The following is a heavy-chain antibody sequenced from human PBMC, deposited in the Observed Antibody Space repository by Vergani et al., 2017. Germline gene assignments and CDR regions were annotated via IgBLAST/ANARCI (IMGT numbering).Heavy chain of an antibody. Sequence: EVQLVESGGGLVQPGGSLRLSCAASGFTFSSYWMSWVRQAPGKGLEWVANIKQDGSEKYYVDSVKGRFTISRDNAKNTLYLQMNSLRAEDTAVYYCAKGGISGSYHDAFDIWGQGTMVTVSS. V-gene: IGHV3-7*01. CDR1: GFTFSSYW. J-gene: IGHJ3*02. CDR3: AKGGISGSYHDAFDI. D-gene: IGHD3-10*01. CDR2: IKQDGSEK.